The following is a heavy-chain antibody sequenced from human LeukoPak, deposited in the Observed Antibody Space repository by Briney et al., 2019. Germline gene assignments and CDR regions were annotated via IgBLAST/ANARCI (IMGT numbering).Heavy chain of an antibody. CDR1: GFTFSSYA. J-gene: IGHJ3*02. V-gene: IGHV3-30-3*01. CDR2: ISYDGSSK. D-gene: IGHD3-22*01. CDR3: ARDEIVVVITFSAFDI. Sequence: GGSLRLSCAASGFTFSSYAMHWVRQAPGKGLEWVAVISYDGSSKYYADSVKGRFTISRDNSKNTLYLQMNSLRAEDTAVYYCARDEIVVVITFSAFDIWGQGTMLTVSS.